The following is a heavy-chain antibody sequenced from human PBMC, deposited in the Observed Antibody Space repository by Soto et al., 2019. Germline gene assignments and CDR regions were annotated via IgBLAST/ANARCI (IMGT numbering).Heavy chain of an antibody. CDR2: ISMSGSYK. J-gene: IGHJ4*02. V-gene: IGHV3-11*06. D-gene: IGHD2-8*01. Sequence: PGGSLRLSCVGSDFSLSGFYMSWVRQAPGKGLERLSFISMSGSYKTYAASVEGRFTISRDNVKNILYLQMDSLRVEDTAVYYCASRGHCSNGQCHPFDYWGQGTQVTVSS. CDR3: ASRGHCSNGQCHPFDY. CDR1: DFSLSGFY.